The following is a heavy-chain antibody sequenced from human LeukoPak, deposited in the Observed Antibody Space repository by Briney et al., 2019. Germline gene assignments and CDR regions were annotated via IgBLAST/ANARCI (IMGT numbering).Heavy chain of an antibody. V-gene: IGHV5-51*01. J-gene: IGHJ4*02. CDR1: GYSFTSYW. D-gene: IGHD3-3*01. CDR2: IYPGDSDT. Sequence: GESLKISCKASGYSFTSYWICWVRQLPGKGLEWMGIIYPGDSDTRYGPSFQRQVTISVDKSISTAYLQWSSLKASDTAMYYCARPCDFWKGYYFDYWGQGTLVTVSS. CDR3: ARPCDFWKGYYFDY.